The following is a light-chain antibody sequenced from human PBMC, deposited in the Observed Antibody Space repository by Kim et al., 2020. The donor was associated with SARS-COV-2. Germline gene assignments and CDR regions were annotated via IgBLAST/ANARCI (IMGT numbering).Light chain of an antibody. CDR2: DVS. V-gene: IGLV2-14*03. J-gene: IGLJ2*01. CDR1: SNDVGGYNY. CDR3: SSYTSSNTLI. Sequence: QSISISCTGSSNDVGGYNYVSWYQQHPDRAPKLMIYDVSYRPSGVSDRFSGSKSGNTASLTISGLQAEDEADYYCSSYTSSNTLIFGGGTQLTVL.